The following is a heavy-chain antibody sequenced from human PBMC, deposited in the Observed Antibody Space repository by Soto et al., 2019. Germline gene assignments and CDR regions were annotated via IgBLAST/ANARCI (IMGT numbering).Heavy chain of an antibody. Sequence: PGGSLRLSCAASGFTFSSYGMHWVRQAPGKGLEWVAVIWYDGSNKYYADSVKGRFTISRDNSKNTLYLQMNSLRAEDTAVYYCARRDCSSTSCHYYYGMDVWGQGTTVTVSS. CDR3: ARRDCSSTSCHYYYGMDV. D-gene: IGHD2-2*01. CDR2: IWYDGSNK. J-gene: IGHJ6*02. V-gene: IGHV3-33*01. CDR1: GFTFSSYG.